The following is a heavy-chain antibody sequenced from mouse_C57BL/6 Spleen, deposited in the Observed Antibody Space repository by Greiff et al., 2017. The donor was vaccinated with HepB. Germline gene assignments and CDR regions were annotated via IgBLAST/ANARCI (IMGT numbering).Heavy chain of an antibody. V-gene: IGHV5-16*01. CDR2: INYDGSST. J-gene: IGHJ4*01. CDR1: GFTFSDYY. Sequence: EVQRVESEGGLVQPGSSMKLSCTASGFTFSDYYMAWVRQVPEKGLEWVANINYDGSSTYYLDSLKSRFIISRDNAKNILYLQMSSLKSENTATYYCARVANYAMGYWGQGTSVTVSS. CDR3: ARVANYAMGY. D-gene: IGHD1-1*01.